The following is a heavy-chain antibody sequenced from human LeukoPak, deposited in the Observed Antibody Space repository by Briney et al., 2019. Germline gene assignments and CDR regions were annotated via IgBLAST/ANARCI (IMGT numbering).Heavy chain of an antibody. CDR2: ISAYNGNT. D-gene: IGHD4-17*01. Sequence: ASVKVSCKASGYTFTSYGISWVRQAPGQGLERMGWISAYNGNTNYAQKLQGRVTMTTDTSTSTASIELRSLRSDDTALYYCARSTTVTNYFDYWGQGTLVTVSS. CDR3: ARSTTVTNYFDY. V-gene: IGHV1-18*04. J-gene: IGHJ4*02. CDR1: GYTFTSYG.